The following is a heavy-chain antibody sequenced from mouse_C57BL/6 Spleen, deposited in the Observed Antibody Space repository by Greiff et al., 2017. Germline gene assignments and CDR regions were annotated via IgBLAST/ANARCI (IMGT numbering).Heavy chain of an antibody. V-gene: IGHV5-16*01. CDR3: ARVEYGSSYDY. J-gene: IGHJ2*01. Sequence: EVKLVESEGGLVQPGSSMKLSCTASGFTFSDYYMAWVRQVPEKGLEWVANINYDGSSTYYLDSLKSRFIISRDTAKNILYLQMSSLKSEDTATYYCARVEYGSSYDYWGQGTTLTVSA. D-gene: IGHD1-1*01. CDR1: GFTFSDYY. CDR2: INYDGSST.